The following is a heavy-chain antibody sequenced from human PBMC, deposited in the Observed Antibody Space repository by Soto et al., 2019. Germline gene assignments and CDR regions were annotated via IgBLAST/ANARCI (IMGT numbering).Heavy chain of an antibody. V-gene: IGHV3-7*01. Sequence: GGSLRLSCAASGFTFSNYWMTWVRQAPGKGLEWVASINQNGGAMHYVDSVKGRFTVSRDNAKNSLYLQVNSLRAEDTAVFYCARVWNDGRFDYWGQGTRV. D-gene: IGHD1-1*01. CDR3: ARVWNDGRFDY. J-gene: IGHJ4*02. CDR2: INQNGGAM. CDR1: GFTFSNYW.